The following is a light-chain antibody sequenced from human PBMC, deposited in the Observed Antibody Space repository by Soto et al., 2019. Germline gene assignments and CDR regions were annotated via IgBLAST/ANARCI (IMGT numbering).Light chain of an antibody. V-gene: IGKV3-15*01. CDR1: QSVSSN. J-gene: IGKJ1*01. CDR2: GAS. Sequence: EIVMTQSPATLSVSPGERATLSCRASQSVSSNLAWYQQKLGQAPRLLIYGASTRATGIPARFSGSGSGTEFTLTISSLQSEDFAVYYCQQYNNWPLWTFGQGTKVEIK. CDR3: QQYNNWPLWT.